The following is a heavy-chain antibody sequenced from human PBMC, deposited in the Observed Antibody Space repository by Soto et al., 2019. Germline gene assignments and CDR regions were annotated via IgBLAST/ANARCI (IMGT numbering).Heavy chain of an antibody. CDR2: ISYDGSNK. J-gene: IGHJ4*02. CDR1: GFTFSSYA. CDR3: ARDFNYYDSSGYQ. D-gene: IGHD3-22*01. V-gene: IGHV3-30-3*01. Sequence: GGSLRLSCAASGFTFSSYAMHWVRQAPGKGLEWVAVISYDGSNKYYADSVKGRFTISRDNSKNTLYLQMNSLRAGDTAVYYCARDFNYYDSSGYQWGQGTLVTVSS.